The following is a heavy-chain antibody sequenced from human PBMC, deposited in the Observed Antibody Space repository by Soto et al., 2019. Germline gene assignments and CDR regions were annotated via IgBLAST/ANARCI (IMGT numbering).Heavy chain of an antibody. J-gene: IGHJ5*02. CDR3: AGYSSSWLRWFDP. V-gene: IGHV3-53*01. CDR2: IYSGGST. CDR1: GFTFSDYA. Sequence: GGSLRLSCTASGFTFSDYAMSWVRQPPGKGLEWVSVIYSGGSTYYADSVKGRFTISRDNSKNTLYLQMNSLRAEDTAVYYCAGYSSSWLRWFDPWGKGALVTVSS. D-gene: IGHD6-13*01.